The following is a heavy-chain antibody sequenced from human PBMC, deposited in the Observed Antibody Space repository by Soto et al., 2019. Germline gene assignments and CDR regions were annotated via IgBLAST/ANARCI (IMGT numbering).Heavy chain of an antibody. V-gene: IGHV4-4*07. D-gene: IGHD7-27*01. CDR1: GASVRAYS. Sequence: SETLSLTCTVSGASVRAYSWSWIRQSAGKGLEWIGHMYINGRTNYIPSLKSRITMSVDTSKNQFSLNLKFVTAADTAVYFCARDQSGAADIWGQGTMVTVS. CDR3: ARDQSGAADI. CDR2: MYINGRT. J-gene: IGHJ3*02.